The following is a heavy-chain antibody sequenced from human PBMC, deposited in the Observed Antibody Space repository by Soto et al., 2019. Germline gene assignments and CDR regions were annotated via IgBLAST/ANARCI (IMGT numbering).Heavy chain of an antibody. D-gene: IGHD6-19*01. V-gene: IGHV3-23*01. CDR2: ISGSSGST. CDR1: GFTFSSYA. Sequence: EVQLLESGGGLVQPGGSPRLSCAASGFTFSSYAMSWVRQAPGKGLEWVSTISGSSGSTYYADSVEGRFTISRDNSKNTLYLQMNGLRAEDTAVYCCAKRGRGAVAFDYWGQGTLVTVSS. J-gene: IGHJ4*02. CDR3: AKRGRGAVAFDY.